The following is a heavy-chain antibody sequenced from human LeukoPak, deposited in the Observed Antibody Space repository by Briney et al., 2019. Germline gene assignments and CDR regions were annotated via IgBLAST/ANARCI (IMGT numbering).Heavy chain of an antibody. J-gene: IGHJ4*02. CDR3: AKDGYSSGWYVDGNLYYFDY. V-gene: IGHV3-66*01. D-gene: IGHD6-19*01. CDR2: IYSGGST. CDR1: GFTVSGNY. Sequence: GGSLRLSCAASGFTVSGNYMSWVRQAPGKGLEWVSVIYSGGSTYYAGSAKGRFIISRDNSKNTVYLRMNSLRAEDTAVYYCAKDGYSSGWYVDGNLYYFDYWGQGTLVTVSS.